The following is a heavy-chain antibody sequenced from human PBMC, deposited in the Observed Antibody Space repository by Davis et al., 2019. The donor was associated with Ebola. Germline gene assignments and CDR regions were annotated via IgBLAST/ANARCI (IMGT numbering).Heavy chain of an antibody. J-gene: IGHJ3*01. CDR1: DFNFGDST. CDR2: ISSKTFGGTA. CDR3: SSLYTDYWVFDL. D-gene: IGHD4-11*01. Sequence: GESLKISCATIDFNFGDSTISWVRQAPGTGLEWVAFISSKTFGGTAEYAASVDGRFTVSRDDSNNIAYLQLNSLKSEDTAVYYCSSLYTDYWVFDLWGQGTVVTVSS. V-gene: IGHV3-49*04.